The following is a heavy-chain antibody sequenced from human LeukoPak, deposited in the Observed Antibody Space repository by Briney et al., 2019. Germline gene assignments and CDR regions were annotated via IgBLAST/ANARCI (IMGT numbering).Heavy chain of an antibody. V-gene: IGHV4-39*01. CDR3: ARTTDPPIVVVPAAMGFDP. D-gene: IGHD2-2*01. CDR2: IYYSGST. J-gene: IGHJ5*02. CDR1: GGSISSSSYY. Sequence: SETLSLTCTVSGGSISSSSYYWGWIRQPPGKGVEWIGSIYYSGSTYYNPSLKSRVTISVDTSKNQFSLKLSSVTAADTAVYYCARTTDPPIVVVPAAMGFDPWGQGTLVTVSS.